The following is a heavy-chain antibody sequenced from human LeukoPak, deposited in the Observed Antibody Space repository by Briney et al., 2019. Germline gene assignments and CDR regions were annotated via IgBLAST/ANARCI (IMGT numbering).Heavy chain of an antibody. V-gene: IGHV3-21*01. D-gene: IGHD4-17*01. CDR3: AREGTYGDYGIYYYYMDV. Sequence: PGGSLRLSCGASGFTFSSYSMNWVRQAPGKGLEWVSSISSSSSYIYYADSVKGRFTISRDNAKNSLYLQMNSLRAEDTAVYYCAREGTYGDYGIYYYYMDVWGKGTTVTVSS. J-gene: IGHJ6*03. CDR1: GFTFSSYS. CDR2: ISSSSSYI.